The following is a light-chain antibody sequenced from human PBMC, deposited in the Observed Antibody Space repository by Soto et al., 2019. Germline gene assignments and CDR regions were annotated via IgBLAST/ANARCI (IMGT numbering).Light chain of an antibody. V-gene: IGLV2-14*03. Sequence: QSVLTQPASVSASPGQSITISCTGTSSDVGGSNFVSWYQQHPGKPPKLIIYDVATRPSGVSNRFSGSKSGSTASLIISRLQTEDEADYYCVSVTSSTTYVFGSGTKLTVL. CDR3: VSVTSSTTYV. CDR1: SSDVGGSNF. J-gene: IGLJ1*01. CDR2: DVA.